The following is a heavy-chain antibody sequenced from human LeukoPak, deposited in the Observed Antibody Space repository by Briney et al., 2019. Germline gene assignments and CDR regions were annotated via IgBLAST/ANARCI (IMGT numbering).Heavy chain of an antibody. CDR3: ARDSCSSTSCYTHYYYGMDV. Sequence: SETLSLTCTVSGGSISSYYWSWIRQPPGKGLEWIGYIYYSGSTYYNPSLKSRVTISVDTSKNQFSLKLSSVTAADTAVYYCARDSCSSTSCYTHYYYGMDVWGQGTTVTVSS. V-gene: IGHV4-30-4*01. CDR1: GGSISSYY. J-gene: IGHJ6*02. D-gene: IGHD2-2*02. CDR2: IYYSGST.